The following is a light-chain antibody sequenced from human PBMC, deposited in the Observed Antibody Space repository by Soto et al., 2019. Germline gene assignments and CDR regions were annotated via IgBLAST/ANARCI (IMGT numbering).Light chain of an antibody. J-gene: IGKJ3*01. V-gene: IGKV1-9*01. CDR3: QQLNSYLFT. Sequence: IQLTQSPSSLSASVGDRVTITCRASQGISSYLAWYQQKPGKAPKLLIYAASTLQSGVPSRFSGSGSGTDFTLTISSLQPEDFPTYYCQQLNSYLFTFGPGTKVDIK. CDR2: AAS. CDR1: QGISSY.